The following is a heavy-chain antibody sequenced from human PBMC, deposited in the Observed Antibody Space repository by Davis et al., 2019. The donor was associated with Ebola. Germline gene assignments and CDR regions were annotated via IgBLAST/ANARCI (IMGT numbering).Heavy chain of an antibody. CDR2: IWPDGRVK. Sequence: GGSLRLSCAASGFTFSTYTMHWVRQAPGKGLDWVALIWPDGRVKYYSDSVKGRFTISRDNSENTLYFQMNSLRDEDTALYYWVAEAVDGGDALDTWGQGTLVTVSS. CDR3: VAEAVDGGDALDT. V-gene: IGHV3-30*02. CDR1: GFTFSTYT. D-gene: IGHD2-21*02. J-gene: IGHJ5*02.